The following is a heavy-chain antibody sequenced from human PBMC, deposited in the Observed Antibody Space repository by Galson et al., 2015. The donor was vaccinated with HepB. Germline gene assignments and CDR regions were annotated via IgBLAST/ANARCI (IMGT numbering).Heavy chain of an antibody. Sequence: SLRLSCAASGFTFSSFSMNWVRQAPGKGLEWVSSISTSGSYISYADSVKGRFTISRDNAKNSLSLQMDSLRAEDTAVYYYARDQGYCSGTSCPNWFDSWGQGTLVTVSS. J-gene: IGHJ5*01. CDR2: ISTSGSYI. D-gene: IGHD2-2*01. CDR3: ARDQGYCSGTSCPNWFDS. CDR1: GFTFSSFS. V-gene: IGHV3-21*01.